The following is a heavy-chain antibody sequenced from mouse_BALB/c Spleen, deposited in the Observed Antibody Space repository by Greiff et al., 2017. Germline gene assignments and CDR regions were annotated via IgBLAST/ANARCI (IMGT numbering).Heavy chain of an antibody. V-gene: IGHV5-6-5*01. J-gene: IGHJ1*01. CDR2: ISSGGST. CDR1: GFTFSSYA. D-gene: IGHD1-1*01. Sequence: EVQVVESGGGLVKPGGSLKLSCAASGFTFSSYAMSWVRQTPEKRLEWVASISSGGSTYYPDSVKGRFTISRDNARNILYLQMSSLKSEDTAMYYCARSLYYGSSHWYFDVWGAGTTVTVSS. CDR3: ARSLYYGSSHWYFDV.